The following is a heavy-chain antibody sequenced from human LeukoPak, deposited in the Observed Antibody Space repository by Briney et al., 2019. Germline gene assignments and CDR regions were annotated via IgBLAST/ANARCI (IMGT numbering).Heavy chain of an antibody. CDR2: IYSGDSDT. V-gene: IGHV5-51*01. Sequence: GESLKISCKGSGYSFTSYWIGWVRQMPGKGLEWMGIIYSGDSDTRYSPSFQGQVTISADKSISTAYLQWSSLKASDSAMYYCARPYDSSGYYIDYWGQGTLVTVSS. J-gene: IGHJ4*02. CDR3: ARPYDSSGYYIDY. CDR1: GYSFTSYW. D-gene: IGHD3-22*01.